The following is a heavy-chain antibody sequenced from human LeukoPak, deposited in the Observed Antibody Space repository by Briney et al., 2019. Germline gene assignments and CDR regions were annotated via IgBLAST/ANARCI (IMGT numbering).Heavy chain of an antibody. D-gene: IGHD2-2*01. CDR1: GGSISSGSYY. CDR3: AREDIVVVPAAIDY. CDR2: IYTSGST. J-gene: IGHJ4*02. Sequence: SETLSLTCTVSGGSISSGSYYWSWLRQPAGKGLEWIVRIYTSGSTNYNPSLKSRVTISVDTSKNQFSLKLSSVTAEDTAVYYCAREDIVVVPAAIDYWGQGTLVTVSS. V-gene: IGHV4-61*02.